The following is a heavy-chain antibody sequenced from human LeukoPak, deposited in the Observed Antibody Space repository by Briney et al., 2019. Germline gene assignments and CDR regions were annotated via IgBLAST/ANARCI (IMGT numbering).Heavy chain of an antibody. Sequence: GGSLRLSCAASGFTFSSYGMHWVRQAPGKWLEWVAVISYDGSNKYYADSVKGRFTISRDNSKNTLYLQMNSLRAEDTAVYYCAKDSWQQLELYYFDYWGQGTLVTVSS. CDR1: GFTFSSYG. CDR3: AKDSWQQLELYYFDY. CDR2: ISYDGSNK. V-gene: IGHV3-30*18. D-gene: IGHD6-13*01. J-gene: IGHJ4*02.